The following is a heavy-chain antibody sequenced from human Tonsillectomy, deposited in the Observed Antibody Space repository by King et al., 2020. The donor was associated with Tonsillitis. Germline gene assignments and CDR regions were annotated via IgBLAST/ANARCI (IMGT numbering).Heavy chain of an antibody. Sequence: VQSGGSLRLSCAASGFNFSRYALSWVRQAPGNGLEWVSGISNSGGSKYYGDSVKGGFTISRDNSKNTLYLQMNIVRAEDTATYYCANLDAAGRFGELLNDYWGQGTLVTVSS. J-gene: IGHJ4*02. CDR2: ISNSGGSK. V-gene: IGHV3-23*01. D-gene: IGHD3-10*01. CDR3: ANLDAAGRFGELLNDY. CDR1: GFNFSRYA.